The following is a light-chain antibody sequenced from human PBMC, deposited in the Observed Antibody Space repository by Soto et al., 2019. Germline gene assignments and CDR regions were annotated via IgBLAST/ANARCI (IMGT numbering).Light chain of an antibody. J-gene: IGKJ4*01. V-gene: IGKV3-11*01. CDR3: QQCSNSPFT. CDR1: QSVSSY. CDR2: DAS. Sequence: EIVLTQSPATLSLSPGERAALSCRASQSVSSYLAWYQQKPGQAPRLLIYDASNRATGIPAMFSGSGSGTVSALTISSLEPEYFAVYYWQQCSNSPFTVGGGTKVEIK.